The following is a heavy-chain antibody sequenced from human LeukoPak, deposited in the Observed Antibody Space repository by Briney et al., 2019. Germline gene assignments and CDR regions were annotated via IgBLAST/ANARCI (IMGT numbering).Heavy chain of an antibody. Sequence: PSETLSLTCTVSGGSISSGDYYWSWIRQPPGKGLEWIGYIYYSGSTYYNPSLKSRVTISVDTSKNQFSLKLSSVTAADTAVYYCARVTDRFLATQFDYWGQGTLVTVSS. CDR2: IYYSGST. D-gene: IGHD3-3*01. V-gene: IGHV4-30-4*01. CDR1: GGSISSGDYY. CDR3: ARVTDRFLATQFDY. J-gene: IGHJ4*02.